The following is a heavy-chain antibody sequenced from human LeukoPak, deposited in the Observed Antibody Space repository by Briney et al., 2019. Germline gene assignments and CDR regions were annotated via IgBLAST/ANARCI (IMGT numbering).Heavy chain of an antibody. CDR1: GGSINYSY. J-gene: IGHJ4*02. Sequence: SETLSLTCTVSGGSINYSYWSWIRQPPGKRLEWIGYIYYSGSTNYNPSLKSRVTISVDTSKNQFSLKLSSVTAADTAVYYCARVDFFVSSGWTYFDYWGQGTLVTVSS. V-gene: IGHV4-59*08. CDR3: ARVDFFVSSGWTYFDY. CDR2: IYYSGST. D-gene: IGHD6-19*01.